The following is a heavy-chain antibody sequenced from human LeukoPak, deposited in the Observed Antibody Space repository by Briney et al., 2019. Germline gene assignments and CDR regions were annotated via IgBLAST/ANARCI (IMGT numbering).Heavy chain of an antibody. CDR1: GFTFSSYS. V-gene: IGHV3-21*01. Sequence: GGSLRLSCAASGFTFSSYSMNWVRQAPGKGLEWVSSISGSSSYIYYADSVKGRFTISRDNAKNSLNPPMNSLRAEDTAVYYCAREKIDFWSGYYSGYWGQGTLATVSS. CDR2: ISGSSSYI. D-gene: IGHD3-3*01. CDR3: AREKIDFWSGYYSGY. J-gene: IGHJ4*02.